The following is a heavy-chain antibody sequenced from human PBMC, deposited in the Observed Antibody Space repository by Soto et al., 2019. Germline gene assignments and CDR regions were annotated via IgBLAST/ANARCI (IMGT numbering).Heavy chain of an antibody. V-gene: IGHV3-30*18. Sequence: VPLVESGGGVVQPGRSLRLSCAASGFTFSSYGMHWVRQAPGKGLEWVAVISYDGSNKYYADSVKGRFTISRDNSKNTLYLQMNSLRAEDTAVYYCAKDFGDFNYYYYGMDVWGQGTTVTVSS. D-gene: IGHD3-3*01. CDR3: AKDFGDFNYYYYGMDV. J-gene: IGHJ6*02. CDR1: GFTFSSYG. CDR2: ISYDGSNK.